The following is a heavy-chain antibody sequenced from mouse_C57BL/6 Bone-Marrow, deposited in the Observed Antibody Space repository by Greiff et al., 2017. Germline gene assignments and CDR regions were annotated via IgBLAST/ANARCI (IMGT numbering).Heavy chain of an antibody. D-gene: IGHD2-1*01. CDR2: IDPEDGET. Sequence: VQLQQSGAELVKPGASVKLSCTASGFNIKDCYMHWVKQRTEQNLKWIGRIDPEDGETKYAPKFQGKATITADTSSNTAYLQLSSLSAEDTAVYYCAYLLWSRWYFDVWGTGTTVTVSS. CDR1: GFNIKDCY. J-gene: IGHJ1*03. CDR3: AYLLWSRWYFDV. V-gene: IGHV14-2*01.